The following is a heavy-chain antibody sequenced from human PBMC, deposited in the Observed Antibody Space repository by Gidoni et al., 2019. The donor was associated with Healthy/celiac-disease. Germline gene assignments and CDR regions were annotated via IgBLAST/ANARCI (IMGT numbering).Heavy chain of an antibody. V-gene: IGHV4-34*01. CDR1: GGSFSGYY. Sequence: QVQLQQWGAGLLKPSETLSLTCAVYGGSFSGYYWSWIRQPPGKGLEWIGEINHSGSTNYNPSLKSRVTISVDTSKNQFSLKLSSVTAADTAVYYCAGETTVTTFDYYYGMDVWGQGTTVTVSS. CDR3: AGETTVTTFDYYYGMDV. D-gene: IGHD4-4*01. CDR2: INHSGST. J-gene: IGHJ6*02.